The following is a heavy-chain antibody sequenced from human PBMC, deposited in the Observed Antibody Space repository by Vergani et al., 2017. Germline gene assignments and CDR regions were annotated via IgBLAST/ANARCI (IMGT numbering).Heavy chain of an antibody. Sequence: QLQLQESGPGLVKPSETLSLTCTVSGGSISSSSYYWGWIRQPPGKGLEWIGSIYYSGSTNYNPSLKSRVTISVDTSKNQFSLKLSSVTAADTAVYYCARGASFWSLYRPAAMGSWFDPWGQGTLVTVSS. CDR1: GGSISSSSYY. CDR2: IYYSGST. J-gene: IGHJ5*02. D-gene: IGHD2-2*01. CDR3: ARGASFWSLYRPAAMGSWFDP. V-gene: IGHV4-39*07.